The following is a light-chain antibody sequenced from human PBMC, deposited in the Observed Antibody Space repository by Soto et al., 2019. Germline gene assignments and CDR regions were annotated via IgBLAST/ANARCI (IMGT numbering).Light chain of an antibody. Sequence: QSALTQPASVSGSPGQSITISCTGTSSDVGSYDYVSWYQQHPGKAPKLMIYGVNNRPSGVSNRFSGSKPGNTASLTISGLQAEDEADYYCTSYTSSSTHLFGTGTKVTVL. CDR2: GVN. V-gene: IGLV2-14*01. J-gene: IGLJ1*01. CDR1: SSDVGSYDY. CDR3: TSYTSSSTHL.